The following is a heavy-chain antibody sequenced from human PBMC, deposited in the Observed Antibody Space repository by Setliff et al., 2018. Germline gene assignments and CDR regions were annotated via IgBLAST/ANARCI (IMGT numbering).Heavy chain of an antibody. CDR3: ARSPLDEAFDI. Sequence: GESLKISCKGSGYSFTTYWIGWVRQMPGKGLELMGIIYPADSDPRYSPSFQGQVTISVDKSISTVYLHWSSLKASDTAMYYCARSPLDEAFDIWGQGTMVTVSS. J-gene: IGHJ3*02. CDR2: IYPADSDP. V-gene: IGHV5-51*01. CDR1: GYSFTTYW.